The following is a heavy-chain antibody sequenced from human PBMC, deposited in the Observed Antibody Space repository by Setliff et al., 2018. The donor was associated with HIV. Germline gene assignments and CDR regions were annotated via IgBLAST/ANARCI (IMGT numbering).Heavy chain of an antibody. V-gene: IGHV3-53*01. J-gene: IGHJ3*02. CDR3: ARAKGSGTYVFDI. D-gene: IGHD2-15*01. CDR1: GFSVSSSY. CDR2: TYSDDSP. Sequence: GGSLRLSCAATGFSVSSSYLSWVRQAPGKGLEWDSITYSDDSPYYTDSVKGRFTISRDNSKDTLYLQMNSLRAEDTAVYYCARAKGSGTYVFDIWGQGTMVTVSS.